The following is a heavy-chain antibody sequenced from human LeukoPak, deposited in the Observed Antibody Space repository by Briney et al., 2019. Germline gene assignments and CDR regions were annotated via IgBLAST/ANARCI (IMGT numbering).Heavy chain of an antibody. D-gene: IGHD1-26*01. Sequence: SETLSLTCTVSGGSISSYYWSWIRQPPGKGLEWIGYIYYSGSTNYNPSLKSRVTISVDTSKNQFSLKLSSVTAADTAVYYCARRGIVGVPFDYWGQGTLVTVSS. CDR1: GGSISSYY. CDR2: IYYSGST. J-gene: IGHJ4*02. V-gene: IGHV4-59*01. CDR3: ARRGIVGVPFDY.